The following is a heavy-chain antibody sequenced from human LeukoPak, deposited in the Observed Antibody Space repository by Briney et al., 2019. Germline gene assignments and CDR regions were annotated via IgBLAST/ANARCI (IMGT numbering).Heavy chain of an antibody. CDR1: GHTFTNYG. CDR3: ARGGANCSGGRCPLNWFDP. D-gene: IGHD2-15*01. V-gene: IGHV1-18*01. CDR2: ISAYNGNT. J-gene: IGHJ5*02. Sequence: ASVKVSCKASGHTFTNYGITWVRQAPGQGLEWMGWISAYNGNTNYAQKLQGRVTMTIDKTTSTAYMELRSLRSDDTAVYYCARGGANCSGGRCPLNWFDPWGQGTPVTVSS.